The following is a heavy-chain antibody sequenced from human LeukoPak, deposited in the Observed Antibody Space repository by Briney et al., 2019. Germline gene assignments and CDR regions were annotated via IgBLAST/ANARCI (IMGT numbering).Heavy chain of an antibody. Sequence: GGSLRLPCAASGFTFSSYSMNWVRQAPGKGLEWVSSISSSSSYIYYADSVKGRFTISRDNAKNSLYLQMNSLRAEDTAVYYCARGSIAGVDYFDYWGQGTLVTVSS. CDR1: GFTFSSYS. D-gene: IGHD1-26*01. CDR2: ISSSSSYI. V-gene: IGHV3-21*01. CDR3: ARGSIAGVDYFDY. J-gene: IGHJ4*02.